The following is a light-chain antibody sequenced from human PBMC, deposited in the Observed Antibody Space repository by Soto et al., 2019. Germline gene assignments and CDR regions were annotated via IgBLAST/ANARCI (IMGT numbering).Light chain of an antibody. CDR1: QGISSY. V-gene: IGKV1-9*01. CDR3: QQHNSYPRT. CDR2: AAS. Sequence: DIQLTQSPSFLSASVGDRVTITCRASQGISSYLAWYQQKPGKAPKLLIYAASTLQSGVPSRFSGSGSGTEFTLTLSSLQTEDFATYYCQQHNSYPRTFGQGTKVEIK. J-gene: IGKJ1*01.